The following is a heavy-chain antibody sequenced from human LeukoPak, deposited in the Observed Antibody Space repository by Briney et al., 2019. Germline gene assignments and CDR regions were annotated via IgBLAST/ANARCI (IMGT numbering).Heavy chain of an antibody. V-gene: IGHV4-31*01. CDR3: ARGSKVDYDFWSGYSYFDY. Sequence: SDTLSLTCTVSGGSISSGGYYWSWIRQHRGKGLEWIGYIYYSGSTYYNPSLKSPVTISVDTSKNQFSLKLSSVPAADTAVYYCARGSKVDYDFWSGYSYFDYWGQGTLVTVSS. CDR2: IYYSGST. CDR1: GGSISSGGYY. D-gene: IGHD3-3*01. J-gene: IGHJ4*02.